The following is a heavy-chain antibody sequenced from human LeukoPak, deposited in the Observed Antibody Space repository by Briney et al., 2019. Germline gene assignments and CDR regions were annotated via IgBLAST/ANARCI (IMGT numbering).Heavy chain of an antibody. CDR3: ARDYGGDSIALGAAGWFDP. Sequence: GGSLRLSCAASGFTFSDYYMSWIRQAPGEGLEWVSYICSSGSTIYYANSVKGRFTISRDNAKNSLYLQMNSLRAEDTAVYYCARDYGGDSIALGAAGWFDPWGQGTLVTVSS. J-gene: IGHJ5*02. CDR2: ICSSGSTI. D-gene: IGHD4-23*01. CDR1: GFTFSDYY. V-gene: IGHV3-11*01.